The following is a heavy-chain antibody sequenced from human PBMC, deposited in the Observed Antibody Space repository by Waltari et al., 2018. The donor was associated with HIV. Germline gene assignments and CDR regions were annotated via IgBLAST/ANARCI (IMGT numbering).Heavy chain of an antibody. CDR2: IIPVLHTA. CDR3: ARGRGIHLGMDV. Sequence: LRLVQSGPEVNKRGPSVKPPCKASGRTSSTNAATWVRQAPGQGREWVGSIIPVLHTADYAQKFQGRVTITVDRSTATVYMELSSLRSDDTAVYYCARGRGIHLGMDVWGQGTTVTVSS. V-gene: IGHV1-69*04. D-gene: IGHD5-12*01. CDR1: GRTSSTNA. J-gene: IGHJ6*02.